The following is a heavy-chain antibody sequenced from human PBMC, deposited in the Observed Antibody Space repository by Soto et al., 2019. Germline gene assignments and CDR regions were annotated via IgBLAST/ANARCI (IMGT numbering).Heavy chain of an antibody. J-gene: IGHJ4*02. D-gene: IGHD6-13*01. CDR1: GGSINSGGYY. V-gene: IGHV4-31*03. CDR2: IFYSGST. CDR3: ARGYRQSGYSSSWVFDY. Sequence: QVQLQESGPGLVKPSQTLSLICTVSGGSINSGGYYWNWIRQHPGKGLEWIGYIFYSGSTYYNPFLRGRVTISADTSEDLFSLNLSSVTAAATAVYFCARGYRQSGYSSSWVFDYWGQGTLVNVSS.